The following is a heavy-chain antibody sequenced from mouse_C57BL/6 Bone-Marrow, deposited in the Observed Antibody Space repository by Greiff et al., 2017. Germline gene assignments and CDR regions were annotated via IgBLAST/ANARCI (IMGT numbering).Heavy chain of an antibody. CDR2: ISGGGGNT. V-gene: IGHV5-9*01. CDR3: ARHYGSSYGY. CDR1: GFTFSSYT. D-gene: IGHD1-1*01. Sequence: EVQLVESGGGLVKPGGSLKLSCAASGFTFSSYTMSWVRQTPEKRLEWVATISGGGGNTYYPDSVKGRFTISRANANNSLYLQMSSLRSEDTALYYCARHYGSSYGYWGQGTTLTVSS. J-gene: IGHJ2*01.